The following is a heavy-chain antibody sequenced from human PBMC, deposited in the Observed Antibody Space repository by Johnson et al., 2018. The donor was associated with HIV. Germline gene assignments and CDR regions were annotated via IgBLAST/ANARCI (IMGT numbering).Heavy chain of an antibody. CDR2: IRYDGSNK. Sequence: QVQLVESGGGVVQPGGSLRLSCAASGFTFSSYGMHWVRQAPGKGLEWVAFIRYDGSNKYYADSVKGRFTISRDNAKNSLYLQMNSLRAEDTALYYCARGADPGIAAALVWGQGTMVTVSS. CDR3: ARGADPGIAAALV. D-gene: IGHD6-13*01. CDR1: GFTFSSYG. V-gene: IGHV3-30*02. J-gene: IGHJ3*01.